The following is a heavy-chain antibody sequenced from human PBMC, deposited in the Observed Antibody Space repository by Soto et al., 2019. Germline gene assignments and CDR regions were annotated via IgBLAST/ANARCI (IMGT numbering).Heavy chain of an antibody. CDR2: ISSSGSTI. V-gene: IGHV3-48*03. CDR3: AGDLSGMDV. J-gene: IGHJ6*02. CDR1: GFTFSSYE. Sequence: GGSLRLSCAASGFTFSSYEMNWVRQAPGKGLEWVSYISSSGSTIYYADSVKGRFTISRDSAKNSLYLQMNSLRAEDTAVYYCAGDLSGMDVWGQGTTVTVSS.